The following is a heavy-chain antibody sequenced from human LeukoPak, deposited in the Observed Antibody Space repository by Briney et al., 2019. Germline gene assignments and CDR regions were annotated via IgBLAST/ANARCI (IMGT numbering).Heavy chain of an antibody. Sequence: SVKVSCKASGGTFSSYAISWVRQAPGQGLEWMGGIIPIFGTANYAQKFQGRVTITADKSTSTAYMELSSLRSEDTAVYYCARGELGGVAAMGDYFDYWGQGTLVTVSS. CDR1: GGTFSSYA. D-gene: IGHD2-15*01. J-gene: IGHJ4*02. V-gene: IGHV1-69*06. CDR3: ARGELGGVAAMGDYFDY. CDR2: IIPIFGTA.